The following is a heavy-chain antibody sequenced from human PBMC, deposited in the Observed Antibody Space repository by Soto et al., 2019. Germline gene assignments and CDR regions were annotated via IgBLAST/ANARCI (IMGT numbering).Heavy chain of an antibody. CDR1: GGSISSYY. J-gene: IGHJ4*02. V-gene: IGHV4-59*08. CDR3: ARHNYGSGSTYFDY. D-gene: IGHD3-10*01. Sequence: SETLSLTCTVSGGSISSYYWSWIRQPPGKGLEWIGYIYCSGSTNYNPSLKSRVTISVDTSKNQFSLKLNSMTAADTAVYYCARHNYGSGSTYFDYWGQGTLVTVSS. CDR2: IYCSGST.